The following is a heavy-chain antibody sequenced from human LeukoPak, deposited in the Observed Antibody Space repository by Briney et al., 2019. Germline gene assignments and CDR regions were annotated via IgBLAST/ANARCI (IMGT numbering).Heavy chain of an antibody. J-gene: IGHJ4*02. CDR1: GYTFTGYY. CDR2: INPNSGGT. Sequence: ASVKVSCKASGYTFTGYYMHWVRQAPGQGLEWMGWINPNSGGTNYAQKFQGRVTMTRDTSISTAYMELSRLRSDDTAVYYCARDLGGSYYNYFDYWGQGTLVTVSS. D-gene: IGHD1-26*01. V-gene: IGHV1-2*02. CDR3: ARDLGGSYYNYFDY.